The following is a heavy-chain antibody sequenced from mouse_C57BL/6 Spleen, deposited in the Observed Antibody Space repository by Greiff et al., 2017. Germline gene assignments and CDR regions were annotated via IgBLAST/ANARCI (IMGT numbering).Heavy chain of an antibody. V-gene: IGHV1-19*01. Sequence: EVQLQQSGPVLVKPGASVKMSCKASGYTFTDYYMNWVKQSHGKSLEWIGVINPYNGGTSYNQKFKGKATLTVDKSSSTAYMELNSLTSEDSAVYYCARELQGMMDYWGQGTSVTVSS. D-gene: IGHD2-1*01. CDR1: GYTFTDYY. J-gene: IGHJ4*01. CDR2: INPYNGGT. CDR3: ARELQGMMDY.